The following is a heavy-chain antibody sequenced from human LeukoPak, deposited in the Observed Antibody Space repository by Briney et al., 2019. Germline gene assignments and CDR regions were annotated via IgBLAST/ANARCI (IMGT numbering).Heavy chain of an antibody. CDR2: ISSNGGST. Sequence: GGSLRLSCAASGFTFSSYAMHWVRQAPGKGLEYVSAISSNGGSTYYANSVKGRFTISRDNSKNTLYLQMGSLRAEDMAVYYCARRGGSYSNDYWGQGTLVTVSS. CDR1: GFTFSSYA. V-gene: IGHV3-64*01. D-gene: IGHD1-26*01. J-gene: IGHJ4*02. CDR3: ARRGGSYSNDY.